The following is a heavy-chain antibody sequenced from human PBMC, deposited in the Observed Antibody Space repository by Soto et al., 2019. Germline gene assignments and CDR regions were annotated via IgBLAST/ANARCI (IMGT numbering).Heavy chain of an antibody. CDR3: ARVNYYDSSGYYSFDY. J-gene: IGHJ4*02. V-gene: IGHV3-21*01. Sequence: GGSLRLSCAASGFTFSSYSMNWVRQAPGKGLEWVSSISSSSSYIYYADSVKGRFTISRDNAKNSLYLQMNSLRAEDTAVYYCARVNYYDSSGYYSFDYWGQGTLVTVSS. CDR1: GFTFSSYS. CDR2: ISSSSSYI. D-gene: IGHD3-22*01.